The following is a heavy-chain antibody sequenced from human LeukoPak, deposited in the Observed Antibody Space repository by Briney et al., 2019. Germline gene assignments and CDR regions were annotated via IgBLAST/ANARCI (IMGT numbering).Heavy chain of an antibody. J-gene: IGHJ2*01. CDR1: GGSISSNTYY. V-gene: IGHV4-39*07. D-gene: IGHD2-15*01. CDR2: IYYRGST. CDR3: ARVALAYWHFDL. Sequence: SETLSLTCTVSGGSISSNTYYWGWIRQPPGKGLEWIGSIYYRGSTYHNPSLKSRVTILLDTSTNRFSLKLSSVTAADTAVYYCARVALAYWHFDLWGRGTLVTVSS.